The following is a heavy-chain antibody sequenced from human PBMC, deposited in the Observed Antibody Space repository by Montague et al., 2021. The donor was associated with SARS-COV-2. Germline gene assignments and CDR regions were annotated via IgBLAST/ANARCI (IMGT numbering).Heavy chain of an antibody. Sequence: PALVKPTQTLTLTCTFSGFSLSTSGMCVSWIRRPPGKALEWLARXDWDGDKYYSTSLKTRLTISKDTPKNQVVLTMTNMDPVDTATYYCAREIAAAGPALDYGGQGTLVTVSS. CDR3: AREIAAAGPALDY. CDR2: XDWDGDK. V-gene: IGHV2-70*11. D-gene: IGHD6-13*01. CDR1: GFSLSTSGMC. J-gene: IGHJ4*02.